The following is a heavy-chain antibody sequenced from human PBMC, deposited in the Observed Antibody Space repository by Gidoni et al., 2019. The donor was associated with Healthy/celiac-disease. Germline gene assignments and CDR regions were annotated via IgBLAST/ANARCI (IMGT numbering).Heavy chain of an antibody. CDR1: GFTFNSSA. CDR3: AKRGDCSSTSCHSPFDY. CDR2: MSGSGGST. D-gene: IGHD2-2*01. V-gene: IGHV3-23*01. Sequence: EVQLLESGGGLVQPGGSLRLSCAASGFTFNSSALSWVRQAPGKGLEWVSAMSGSGGSTYYADSVKGRFTISRDNSKNTLYLQMNSLRAEDTAVYYCAKRGDCSSTSCHSPFDYWGQGTLVTVSS. J-gene: IGHJ4*02.